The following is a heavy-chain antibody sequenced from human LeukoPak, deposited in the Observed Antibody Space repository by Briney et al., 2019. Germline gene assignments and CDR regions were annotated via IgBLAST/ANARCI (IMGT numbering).Heavy chain of an antibody. D-gene: IGHD3-22*01. V-gene: IGHV1-24*01. CDR3: ATDPSPYSYSSGYYYFYY. CDR2: FDPEDGET. CDR1: GDTLTELS. J-gene: IGHJ4*02. Sequence: ASVKVSCKVSGDTLTELSMHWVRQAPGKGLEWVGGFDPEDGETIYAQKFQGRVTMTEDTSTDTAYMELSSLRSEDTAVYYCATDPSPYSYSSGYYYFYYWGQGTLVTVSS.